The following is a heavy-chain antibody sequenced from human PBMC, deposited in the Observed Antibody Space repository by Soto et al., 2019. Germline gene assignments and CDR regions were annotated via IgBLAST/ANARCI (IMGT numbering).Heavy chain of an antibody. J-gene: IGHJ4*02. CDR1: GGSISVGVYY. D-gene: IGHD2-2*01. V-gene: IGHV4-31*02. Sequence: SETLSLACTVSGGSISVGVYYWNWIRQLPGKGPEWIGYTYHTGSTYYNPSLESRVTISVDPSKNQFSLRLSSVTAADTAVYYCARIGNPDASLYFDYWGQGTLVTVSS. CDR2: TYHTGST. CDR3: ARIGNPDASLYFDY.